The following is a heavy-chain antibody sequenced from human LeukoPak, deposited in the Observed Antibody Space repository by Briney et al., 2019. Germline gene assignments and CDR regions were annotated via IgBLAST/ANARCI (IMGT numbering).Heavy chain of an antibody. V-gene: IGHV4-61*01. Sequence: SETLSLTCTVSGGSVSSGSYYWSWIRQPPGKGLEWIGEINHSGSTNYNPSLKSRVTISVDTSMNQFSLKLSSVTAADTAVYYCARSSRPRYDRYFDLWGRGTLVTVSS. J-gene: IGHJ2*01. D-gene: IGHD2-2*01. CDR1: GGSVSSGSYY. CDR3: ARSSRPRYDRYFDL. CDR2: INHSGST.